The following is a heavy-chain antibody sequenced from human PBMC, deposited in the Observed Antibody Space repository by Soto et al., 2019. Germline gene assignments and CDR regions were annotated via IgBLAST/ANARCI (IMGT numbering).Heavy chain of an antibody. CDR2: VNPTGGST. D-gene: IGHD6-25*01. CDR1: GYTFTRYC. Sequence: ASVKVSCKASGYTFTRYCIHWVRQAPGQGLEWMAIVNPTGGSTNYAQKFQGRVTVTFDTSTSTVFMELNSLRYEDTAVYYCARHLAAGDSWGQGTLVTVSS. J-gene: IGHJ4*02. V-gene: IGHV1-46*03. CDR3: ARHLAAGDS.